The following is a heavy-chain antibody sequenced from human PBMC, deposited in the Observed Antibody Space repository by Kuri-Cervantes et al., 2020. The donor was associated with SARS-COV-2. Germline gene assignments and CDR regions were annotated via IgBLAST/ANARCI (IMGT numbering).Heavy chain of an antibody. V-gene: IGHV3-23*01. CDR3: AKCSPNIVVVPAATDFDY. Sequence: GESLKISCAACGFTFSSYAMSWVRQAPGKGLEWVSAISGSGGSTYYADSVKGRFTISRDNSKNTLYLQMNSLRAEDTAVYYCAKCSPNIVVVPAATDFDYWGQGTLVTVSS. CDR1: GFTFSSYA. D-gene: IGHD2-2*01. J-gene: IGHJ4*02. CDR2: ISGSGGST.